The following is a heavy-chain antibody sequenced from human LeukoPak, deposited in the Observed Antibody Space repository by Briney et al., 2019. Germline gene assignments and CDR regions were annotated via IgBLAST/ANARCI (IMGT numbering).Heavy chain of an antibody. CDR3: ARGSANCTNGVCSYYMDV. CDR2: INHSGST. Sequence: SETLSLTCALYGGSFSGYYWSWIRQPPGKGLEWIGEINHSGSTNYNPSLKSRVTISVDTSKNQFSLKLSSVTAADTAVYYCARGSANCTNGVCSYYMDVWGKGTTVTVSS. J-gene: IGHJ6*03. CDR1: GGSFSGYY. D-gene: IGHD2-8*01. V-gene: IGHV4-34*01.